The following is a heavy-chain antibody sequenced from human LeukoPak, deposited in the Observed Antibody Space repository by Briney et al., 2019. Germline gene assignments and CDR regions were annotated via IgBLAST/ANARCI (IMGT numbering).Heavy chain of an antibody. CDR2: ISEDGNKK. D-gene: IGHD1-26*01. CDR1: RFTFNTYA. V-gene: IGHV3-30-3*01. Sequence: PGGSLTLSCAASRFTFNTYAMDWVRQDPGKGLEWVAVISEDGNKKYYADSVKGRFSISRDNSKNTLYLQMDSLRVEDTAGYYCARDPYSGSYYKAGYFDYWGQGTLVTVSS. CDR3: ARDPYSGSYYKAGYFDY. J-gene: IGHJ4*02.